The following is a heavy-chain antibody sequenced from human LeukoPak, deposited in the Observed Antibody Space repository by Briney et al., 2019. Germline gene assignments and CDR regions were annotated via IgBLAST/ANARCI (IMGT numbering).Heavy chain of an antibody. D-gene: IGHD3-3*01. CDR3: ARSPTIFGVVTSFDY. J-gene: IGHJ4*02. CDR2: IYYSGST. Sequence: SETLSLTCTVSGGSISSYYWSWIRQPPGKGLEWIGYIYYSGSTNYNPSLKSRVTISVDTSKNQFSLKLSSVTAADTAVYYCARSPTIFGVVTSFDYWGQGTLVTVSS. V-gene: IGHV4-59*01. CDR1: GGSISSYY.